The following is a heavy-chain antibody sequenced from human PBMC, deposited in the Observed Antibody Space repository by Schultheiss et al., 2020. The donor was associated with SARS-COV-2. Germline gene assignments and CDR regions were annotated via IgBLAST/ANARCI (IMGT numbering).Heavy chain of an antibody. CDR2: ISYDGSNK. Sequence: GGSLRLSCAASGFTFSSYGMHWVRQAPGKGLEWVAVISYDGSNKYYADSVKGRFTISRDNSKNTLYLQMNSLRAEDTAVYYCAREGGYYDSSGTFDYWGQGTLVTVSS. V-gene: IGHV3-30*03. J-gene: IGHJ4*02. D-gene: IGHD3-22*01. CDR1: GFTFSSYG. CDR3: AREGGYYDSSGTFDY.